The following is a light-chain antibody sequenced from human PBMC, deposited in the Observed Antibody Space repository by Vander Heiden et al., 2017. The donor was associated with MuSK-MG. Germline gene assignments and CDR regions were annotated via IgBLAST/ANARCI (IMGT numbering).Light chain of an antibody. CDR2: AAS. CDR3: QQLNSSPNT. J-gene: IGKJ2*01. Sequence: DIQLTQSPSFLSASVGDRVTITCRASQGISSYLAWHQQKPGRAPKLLIYAASTLQSGVPSRFSGSGSGTEFTLTISSLQPEDFATYYCQQLNSSPNTFGQGTKLEIK. V-gene: IGKV1-9*01. CDR1: QGISSY.